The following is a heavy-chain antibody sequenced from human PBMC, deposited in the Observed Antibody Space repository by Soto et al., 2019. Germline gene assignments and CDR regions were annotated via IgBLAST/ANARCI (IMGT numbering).Heavy chain of an antibody. J-gene: IGHJ4*02. CDR2: IVPIVATA. CDR3: ARADKGTVTGLDY. D-gene: IGHD2-21*02. V-gene: IGHV1-69*06. CDR1: GGTFSSHG. Sequence: QVQLVQSGAEVKRPGSSVKVSCKASGGTFSSHGISWVRQAPGQGLEWMGGIVPIVATANYAQKFQGRVTITADRSTSTAYMELSSLRSEDPAVYYCARADKGTVTGLDYWGQGTLVTVSS.